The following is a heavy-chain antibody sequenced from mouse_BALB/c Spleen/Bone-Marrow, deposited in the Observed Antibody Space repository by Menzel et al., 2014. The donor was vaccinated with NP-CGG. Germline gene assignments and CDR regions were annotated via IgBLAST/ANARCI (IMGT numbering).Heavy chain of an antibody. CDR3: ARIYDGYFLFDY. J-gene: IGHJ2*01. V-gene: IGHV1S29*02. CDR1: GYTFTDYN. D-gene: IGHD2-3*01. CDR2: IYPYNGGT. Sequence: VQLQQSGPELAKPGASVKISCKAPGYTFTDYNMHWVKQSHGQSLEWIGYIYPYNGGTGYNQEFKSKATLTVDNSSSTAYMELRSLTSEDSAVYYCARIYDGYFLFDYWGQGTTLTVSS.